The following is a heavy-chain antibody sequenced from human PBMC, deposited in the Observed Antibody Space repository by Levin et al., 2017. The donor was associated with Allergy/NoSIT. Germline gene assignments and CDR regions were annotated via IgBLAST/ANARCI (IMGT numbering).Heavy chain of an antibody. CDR2: ISYDGSNK. CDR3: ARDKEDGYSLFDY. Sequence: GGSLRLSCAASXXTFSCYAMHGASTAAGKGLEWVAVISYDGSNKYYADSVKGRFTISRDNSKNTLYLQMNSLRAEDTAVYYCARDKEDGYSLFDYWGQGTLVTVSS. CDR1: XXTFSCYA. D-gene: IGHD5-24*01. V-gene: IGHV3-30*04. J-gene: IGHJ4*02.